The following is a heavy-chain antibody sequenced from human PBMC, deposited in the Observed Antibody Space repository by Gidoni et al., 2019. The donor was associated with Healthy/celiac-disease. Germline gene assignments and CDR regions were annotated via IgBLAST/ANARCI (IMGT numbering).Heavy chain of an antibody. CDR2: ISSSSSYI. CDR3: ARDRGTIFGVVRY. CDR1: GFTFSSYS. Sequence: EVQLVESGGGLVKPGGSLRLACAASGFTFSSYSMNWVRQAPGKGLEWVSSISSSSSYIYYADSVKGRFTISRDNAKNSLYLQMNSLRAEDTAVYYCARDRGTIFGVVRYWGQGTLVTVSS. J-gene: IGHJ4*02. D-gene: IGHD3-3*01. V-gene: IGHV3-21*01.